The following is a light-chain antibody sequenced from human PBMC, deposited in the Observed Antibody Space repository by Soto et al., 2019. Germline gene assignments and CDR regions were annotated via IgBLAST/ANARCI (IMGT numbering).Light chain of an antibody. CDR2: DAS. J-gene: IGKJ1*01. CDR1: RSISSW. CDR3: QHYNSYLWT. V-gene: IGKV1-5*01. Sequence: DIQMTQSPSTLSASVGDRVTITCRASRSISSWLAWYQQKPGKAPKLLIYDASSLESGVPSRFSGSGSGTDFTLTIGSLQPDDFANYYCQHYNSYLWTFGQGTKVEIK.